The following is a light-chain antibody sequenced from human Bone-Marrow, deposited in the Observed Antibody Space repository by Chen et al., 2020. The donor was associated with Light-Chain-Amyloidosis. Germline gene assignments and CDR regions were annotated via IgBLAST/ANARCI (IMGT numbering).Light chain of an antibody. Sequence: QSPLTQPRSVSGSLGRSVTISCTGTSSDVGAYTYVSWYQQHPGKAPKLIIYDVNKRPSGVPDRFSGSQSGSTASLTISRLQADDESDYFCSSYAGTYTWVFGGGTKLTVL. J-gene: IGLJ3*02. CDR1: SSDVGAYTY. CDR2: DVN. CDR3: SSYAGTYTWV. V-gene: IGLV2-11*01.